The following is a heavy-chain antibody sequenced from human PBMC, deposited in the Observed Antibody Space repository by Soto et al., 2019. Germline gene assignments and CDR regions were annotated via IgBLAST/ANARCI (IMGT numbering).Heavy chain of an antibody. CDR2: IKSKTDGGTT. Sequence: PGGSLRLSCAASGFTFSNAWMSWVRQAPGKGLEWVGRIKSKTDGGTTDYAAPVKGRFTISRDDSKNTLYLQMNSLKTEDTAVYHCTTPSVVVPAARYYYYGMDVWGQGTTVTVSS. D-gene: IGHD2-2*01. J-gene: IGHJ6*02. CDR3: TTPSVVVPAARYYYYGMDV. CDR1: GFTFSNAW. V-gene: IGHV3-15*01.